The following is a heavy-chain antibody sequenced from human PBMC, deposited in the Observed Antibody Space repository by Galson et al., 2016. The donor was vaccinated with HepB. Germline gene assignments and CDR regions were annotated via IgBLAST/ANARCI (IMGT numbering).Heavy chain of an antibody. CDR2: IKPDGSEK. Sequence: SLRLSCAASGFTFSNYWMSWVRQAPGKGLEWVANIKPDGSEKYYVDSVKGRFTFSRDNAKNSLYLQMNSLRAEDTAVYYCARGRDWSFDYWAQGTLVTDSS. CDR3: ARGRDWSFDY. D-gene: IGHD3/OR15-3a*01. J-gene: IGHJ4*02. V-gene: IGHV3-7*03. CDR1: GFTFSNYW.